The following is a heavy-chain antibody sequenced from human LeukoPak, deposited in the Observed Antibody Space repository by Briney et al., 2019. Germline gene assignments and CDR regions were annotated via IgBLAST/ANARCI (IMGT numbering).Heavy chain of an antibody. Sequence: SETLSLTCTVSGGSISSYYWSWIRQPPGKGLEWIGYIYYSGSTNYNPSLKSRVTISVDTSKTQFSLKMSSVTAADTAVYYCARDPRNGNYLDYWSQGSLVTVSS. V-gene: IGHV4-59*01. CDR2: IYYSGST. CDR3: ARDPRNGNYLDY. D-gene: IGHD1-26*01. J-gene: IGHJ4*02. CDR1: GGSISSYY.